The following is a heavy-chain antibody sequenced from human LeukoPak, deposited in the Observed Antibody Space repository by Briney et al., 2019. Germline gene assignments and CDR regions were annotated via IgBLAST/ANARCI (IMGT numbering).Heavy chain of an antibody. Sequence: PGGSLSLSCEASGFTFSTYAMNWVRKAQGKGLNWVSGISGSGGSTYYADSVKGRFTISRDNSKNTLYLQMNSLRAEDTAVYYCANVRYFDWYYFDYWGQGALVTVSS. V-gene: IGHV3-23*01. CDR1: GFTFSTYA. CDR3: ANVRYFDWYYFDY. CDR2: ISGSGGST. J-gene: IGHJ4*02. D-gene: IGHD3-9*01.